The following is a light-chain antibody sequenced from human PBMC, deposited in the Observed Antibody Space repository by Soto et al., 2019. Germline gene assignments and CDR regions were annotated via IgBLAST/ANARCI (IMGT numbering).Light chain of an antibody. Sequence: DIQMTQSPSSLSASLGDRVTITCRASQGIGGYLAWFQQKPGKVPKLLIYAASALQSGVPSRFSGSGSGTDFTLTISSLQHEDFATYYCQKYNSAPLTFGGGTKVEIK. CDR2: AAS. CDR1: QGIGGY. CDR3: QKYNSAPLT. J-gene: IGKJ4*01. V-gene: IGKV1-27*01.